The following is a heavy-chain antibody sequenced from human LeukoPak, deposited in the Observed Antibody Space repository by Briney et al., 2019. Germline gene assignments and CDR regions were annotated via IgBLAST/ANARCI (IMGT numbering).Heavy chain of an antibody. CDR3: ERVYGGNSDYYGMDV. J-gene: IGHJ6*02. CDR1: GYTFTSYY. V-gene: IGHV1-46*01. Sequence: GASVKVSCKASGYTFTSYYMHWVRHAPGQGLEWMGIINPSGGSTSYAQKFQGRVTMTRDTSTSTVYMELSSLRSEDTAVYYCERVYGGNSDYYGMDVWGQGTTVIVSS. CDR2: INPSGGST. D-gene: IGHD4-23*01.